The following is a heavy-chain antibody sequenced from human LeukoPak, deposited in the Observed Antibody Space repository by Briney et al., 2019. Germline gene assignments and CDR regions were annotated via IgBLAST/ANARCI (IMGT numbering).Heavy chain of an antibody. CDR1: GGSISSHY. V-gene: IGHV4-59*11. J-gene: IGHJ4*02. CDR2: IYYSGST. Sequence: SETLSLTCTVSGGSISSHYWSWIRQPPGKGLEWIGYIYYSGSTNYNPSLKSRVTISVVTSKNQFSLKLSSVTAADTAVYYCAREAAPYCSSTSCYPYFDYWGQGTLVTVSS. D-gene: IGHD2-2*01. CDR3: AREAAPYCSSTSCYPYFDY.